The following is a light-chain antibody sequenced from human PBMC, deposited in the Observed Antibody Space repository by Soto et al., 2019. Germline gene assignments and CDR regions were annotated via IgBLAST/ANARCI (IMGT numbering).Light chain of an antibody. CDR2: EVT. CDR3: SAYVGSNIIVA. CDR1: NNDIGTYAL. J-gene: IGLJ2*01. Sequence: QSALTQPASVSGSPGQSVTISCTGTNNDIGTYALVSWYQQHPGKAPKLIIFEVTKRPSGVSIRFSGYKSGNMAFLTISGLQAEDEADYYCSAYVGSNIIVAFGGGTKLTVL. V-gene: IGLV2-23*02.